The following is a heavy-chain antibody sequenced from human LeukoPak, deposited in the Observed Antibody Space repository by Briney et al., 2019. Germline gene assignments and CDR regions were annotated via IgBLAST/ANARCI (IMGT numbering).Heavy chain of an antibody. J-gene: IGHJ6*03. Sequence: GASVKVSCKASGYTFTSYYMHWVRQAPGQGLEWMGIINPSGGSTSYAQKLQGRVTMTTDTSTSTAYMELRSLRSDDTAVYYCARAPGYYYDSSGYYWGYYYYYMDVWGKGTTVTISS. CDR3: ARAPGYYYDSSGYYWGYYYYYMDV. CDR1: GYTFTSYY. CDR2: INPSGGST. V-gene: IGHV1-46*01. D-gene: IGHD3-22*01.